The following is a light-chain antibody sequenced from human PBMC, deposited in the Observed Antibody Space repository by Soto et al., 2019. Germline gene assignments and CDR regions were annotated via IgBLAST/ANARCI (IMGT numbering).Light chain of an antibody. CDR3: AAWDDNLNGPL. J-gene: IGLJ3*02. V-gene: IGLV1-44*01. CDR2: SDD. CDR1: NSNIGRYS. Sequence: QSALIQPPSLSGTPGQRVTISCSGSNSNIGRYSVNWYQHFPGTAPKILIYSDDERPSGVPDRFSGSKSGTSASLAISGLQSEDEAEYYCAAWDDNLNGPLFGGGTQLTVL.